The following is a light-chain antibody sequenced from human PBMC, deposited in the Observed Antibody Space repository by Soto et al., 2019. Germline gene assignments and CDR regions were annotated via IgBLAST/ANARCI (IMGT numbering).Light chain of an antibody. J-gene: IGKJ2*01. CDR2: VSS. V-gene: IGKV3-20*01. Sequence: EVVLTQSPGTLPLSPGEIATLSCRASQRVSNNYLAWYQQKPGQSPELLIFVSSDRATGIPHRFSGSGSGTDFTLNTSSLEPEDFAVYYCQQYGSSPPYTFGQRTNLEIQ. CDR1: QRVSNNY. CDR3: QQYGSSPPYT.